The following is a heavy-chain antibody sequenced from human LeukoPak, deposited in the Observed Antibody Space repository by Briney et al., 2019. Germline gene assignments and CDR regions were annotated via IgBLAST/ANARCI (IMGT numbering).Heavy chain of an antibody. CDR2: VSGRGDST. J-gene: IGHJ4*02. Sequence: GGSLRLSCAASGFTFNSYAMSWVRQAPGKGLEWVSGVSGRGDSTYYADSVKGRFTISRDNSKNTLYLQMNSLRAEDTAVYYCAGTYYDFWSGSYYFDYWGQGTLVTVSS. V-gene: IGHV3-23*01. D-gene: IGHD3-3*01. CDR1: GFTFNSYA. CDR3: AGTYYDFWSGSYYFDY.